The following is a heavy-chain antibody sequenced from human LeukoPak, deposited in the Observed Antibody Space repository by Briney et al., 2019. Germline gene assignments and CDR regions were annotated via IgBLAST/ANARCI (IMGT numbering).Heavy chain of an antibody. D-gene: IGHD2-15*01. CDR3: ARGVGSVGVVVVVAATEYYFDY. CDR2: INHSGST. CDR1: GGSFSGYY. V-gene: IGHV4-34*01. J-gene: IGHJ4*02. Sequence: SDTLSLTCAVYGGSFSGYYWSWLRQPPGKGLEWIGEINHSGSTNYNPSLKSRVTISEDTSKNQFSLKLSSVTAADTAVYYCARGVGSVGVVVVVAATEYYFDYWGQGTLVTVSS.